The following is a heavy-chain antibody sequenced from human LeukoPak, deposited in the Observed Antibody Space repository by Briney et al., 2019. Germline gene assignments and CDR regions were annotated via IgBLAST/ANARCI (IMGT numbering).Heavy chain of an antibody. J-gene: IGHJ4*02. D-gene: IGHD3-22*01. CDR2: IYYSGST. CDR1: GGSISSYY. Sequence: SETLSLTSTVSGGSISSYYWGWIRQPPGKGLEGIGYIYYSGSTNYNPSLKSRFTISVDTAKNQFSLKLSSVTAADTAVYCCARTRDYYDSSGYYIWGQGTLVTVSS. V-gene: IGHV4-59*01. CDR3: ARTRDYYDSSGYYI.